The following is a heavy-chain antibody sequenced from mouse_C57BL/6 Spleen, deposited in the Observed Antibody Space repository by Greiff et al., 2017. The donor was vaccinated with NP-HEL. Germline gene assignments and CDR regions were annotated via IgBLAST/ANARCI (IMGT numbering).Heavy chain of an antibody. CDR2: INPSSGYT. J-gene: IGHJ2*01. D-gene: IGHD2-2*01. V-gene: IGHV1-4*01. Sequence: VQLQQSGAELARPGASVKMSCKASGYTFTSYTMHWVKQRPGQGLEWIGYINPSSGYTKYNQKFKDKATLTADKSSSTAYMQLSSLTSEDSAVYYCARLVTTEYYFDYWGQGTTLTVSS. CDR3: ARLVTTEYYFDY. CDR1: GYTFTSYT.